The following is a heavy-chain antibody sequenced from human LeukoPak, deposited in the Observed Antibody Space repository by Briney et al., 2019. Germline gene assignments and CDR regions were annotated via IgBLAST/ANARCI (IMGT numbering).Heavy chain of an antibody. J-gene: IGHJ4*02. Sequence: GGSLRLSCAASGFTFSSYAMHWVRQAPGKGLEWVAVISYDGSNKYYADSVKGRFTISRDNSKNTLYLQMNSLRAEDTAVYYCAKDWAIVVVTEAYFDYWGQGTLVTVSS. D-gene: IGHD2-21*02. V-gene: IGHV3-30*14. CDR2: ISYDGSNK. CDR1: GFTFSSYA. CDR3: AKDWAIVVVTEAYFDY.